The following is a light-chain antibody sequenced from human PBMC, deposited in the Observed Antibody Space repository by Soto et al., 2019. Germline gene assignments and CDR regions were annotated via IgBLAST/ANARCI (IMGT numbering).Light chain of an antibody. CDR3: GTWDSSLSAVV. CDR2: DNN. CDR1: SSNIGNNF. Sequence: QSALTQPPSVSAAPGQKVSISCSGSSSNIGNNFVYWFQHLPGTAPKLLIHDNNNRPSGIPDRFSGSKSGTSATLDVTGLQTGDEADYYCGTWDSSLSAVVFGGGIKLTVL. J-gene: IGLJ2*01. V-gene: IGLV1-51*01.